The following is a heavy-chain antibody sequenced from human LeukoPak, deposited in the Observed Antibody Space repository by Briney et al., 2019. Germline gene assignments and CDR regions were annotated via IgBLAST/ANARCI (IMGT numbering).Heavy chain of an antibody. V-gene: IGHV4-4*07. D-gene: IGHD3-10*01. Sequence: PSETLSLTCTVSGGSISSYYWSWIRQPAGKGLEWIGRIYTIGSTNYNPSLKSRVTMSVDTSKNQFSLKLSSVTAADTAVYYCARDGPLLWFGEFSDYYYMDVWGKGTTVTISS. CDR3: ARDGPLLWFGEFSDYYYMDV. CDR2: IYTIGST. J-gene: IGHJ6*03. CDR1: GGSISSYY.